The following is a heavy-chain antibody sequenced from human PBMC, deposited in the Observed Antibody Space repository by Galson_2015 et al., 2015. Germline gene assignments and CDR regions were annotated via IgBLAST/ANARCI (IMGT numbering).Heavy chain of an antibody. D-gene: IGHD6-13*01. CDR2: IIPIFGKA. CDR1: GGTFCSYG. J-gene: IGHJ6*02. Sequence: SVKVSCKASGGTFCSYGFNWVRQTPGQGLEWMGGIIPIFGKAFYAEKFQGRVTITAYKSMSIAYMELSSLRSEDTAVYYCAAGSPGFYGMDVWGQGTTVTVSS. CDR3: AAGSPGFYGMDV. V-gene: IGHV1-69*06.